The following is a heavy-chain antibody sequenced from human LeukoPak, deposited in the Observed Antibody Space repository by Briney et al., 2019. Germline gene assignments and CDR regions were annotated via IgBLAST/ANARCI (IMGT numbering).Heavy chain of an antibody. CDR2: IYTSGST. CDR1: GGSISSYY. CDR3: ARVGVNDYDSSGSFDY. V-gene: IGHV4-4*07. J-gene: IGHJ4*02. D-gene: IGHD3-22*01. Sequence: SSEALSLTCTVSGGSISSYYWSWIRQPAGKGLEWIGRIYTSGSTNYNPSLKSRVTMSVDTSKNQFSPKLSSVTAADTAVYYCARVGVNDYDSSGSFDYWGQGTLVTVSS.